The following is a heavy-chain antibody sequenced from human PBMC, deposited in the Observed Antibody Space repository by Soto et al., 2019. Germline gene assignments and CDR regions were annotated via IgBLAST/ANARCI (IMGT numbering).Heavy chain of an antibody. CDR1: GGTFSSYA. CDR3: AREGSGYDFFDY. D-gene: IGHD5-12*01. CDR2: IIPIFGTA. J-gene: IGHJ4*02. Sequence: GASVKVSCKASGGTFSSYAISWVRQAPGQGLEWMGGIIPIFGTANYAQKFQGRVTITADESTSTAYMELGSRRSEDTAVYYCAREGSGYDFFDYWGQGTLVTVSS. V-gene: IGHV1-69*13.